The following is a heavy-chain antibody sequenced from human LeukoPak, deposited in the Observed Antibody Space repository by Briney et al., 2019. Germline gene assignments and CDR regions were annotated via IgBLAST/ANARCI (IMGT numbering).Heavy chain of an antibody. CDR1: GGSISSYY. CDR3: ARGVQWLGGYYFDY. Sequence: PSETLSLTCSVSGGSISSYYWSWIRQPPGKGLEWIGYIYYSGSTNYNPSLKSRVTISVDTSKNQFSLKLSSVTAADTAVYYCARGVQWLGGYYFDYWGQGTLVTVSS. CDR2: IYYSGST. V-gene: IGHV4-59*01. J-gene: IGHJ4*02. D-gene: IGHD6-19*01.